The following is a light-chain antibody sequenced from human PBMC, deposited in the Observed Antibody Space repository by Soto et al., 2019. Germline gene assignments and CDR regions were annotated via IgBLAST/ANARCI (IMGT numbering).Light chain of an antibody. Sequence: QSVLTQPPSVSGAPGQRVTISCTGDSSNIGAGYDVHWYQQLPGTAPKLLIYGNSNRPSGVPDRFSGSKSGTSASLAITGLQAEDEAGYYCQSYDSSLSGFVVFGGGTKLTVL. CDR2: GNS. CDR3: QSYDSSLSGFVV. V-gene: IGLV1-40*01. J-gene: IGLJ2*01. CDR1: SSNIGAGYD.